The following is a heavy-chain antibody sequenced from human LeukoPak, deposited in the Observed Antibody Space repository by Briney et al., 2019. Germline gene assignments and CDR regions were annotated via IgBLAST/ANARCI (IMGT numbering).Heavy chain of an antibody. Sequence: SETLSLTCTVSGGSISSSSYYWGWIRQPPGKGLEWIGSIYYSGSTYYNPSLKSRVTISVDTSKNQFSLKLSSVTAADTAVYYCARAGVGATFLFDYWGQGTLVTVSS. J-gene: IGHJ4*02. V-gene: IGHV4-39*07. CDR3: ARAGVGATFLFDY. CDR2: IYYSGST. CDR1: GGSISSSSYY. D-gene: IGHD1-26*01.